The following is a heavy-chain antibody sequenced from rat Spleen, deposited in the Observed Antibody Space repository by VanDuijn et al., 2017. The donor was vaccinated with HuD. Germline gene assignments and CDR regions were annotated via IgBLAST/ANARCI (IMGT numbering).Heavy chain of an antibody. CDR2: ISYDGSST. CDR3: ARQATTVPSYFDY. D-gene: IGHD1-1*01. V-gene: IGHV5-29*01. Sequence: EVQLVESGGGLVQPGRSMKLSCAASGFTFSNYYMAWVRQAPTKGLEWVATISYDGSSTYYRDSVKGRFTISRDNAKSTLYLQVDSLRSEDTTTYYCARQATTVPSYFDYWGQGVMVTVSS. J-gene: IGHJ2*01. CDR1: GFTFSNYY.